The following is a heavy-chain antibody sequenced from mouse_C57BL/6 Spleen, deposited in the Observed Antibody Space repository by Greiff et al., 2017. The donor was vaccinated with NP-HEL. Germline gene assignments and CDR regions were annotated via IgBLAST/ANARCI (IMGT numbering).Heavy chain of an antibody. CDR1: GYAFTNYL. V-gene: IGHV1-54*01. CDR2: INPGSGGT. D-gene: IGHD1-1*01. Sequence: VQLQQSGAELVRPGTSVKVSCKASGYAFTNYLIEWVKQRPGQGLEWIGVINPGSGGTNYNEKFKGKATLTADKSSSTAYMQLSSLTSEDSAVYFCARLGCNYYGSSYGYFDYWGQGTTLTVSS. CDR3: ARLGCNYYGSSYGYFDY. J-gene: IGHJ2*01.